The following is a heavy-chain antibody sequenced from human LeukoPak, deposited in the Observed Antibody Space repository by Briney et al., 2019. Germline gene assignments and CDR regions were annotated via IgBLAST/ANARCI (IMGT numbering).Heavy chain of an antibody. CDR1: GFTFSSYE. Sequence: GGSLRLSCAASGFTFSSYEMNWVRQAPGKGLEWVSYISSSGSTIYYADSVKGRFTISRDNAKNSLYLQMNSLRAEDTAVYYCAREGCSSTSCYDYWGQGRLVTVSS. CDR2: ISSSGSTI. CDR3: AREGCSSTSCYDY. V-gene: IGHV3-48*03. J-gene: IGHJ4*02. D-gene: IGHD2-2*01.